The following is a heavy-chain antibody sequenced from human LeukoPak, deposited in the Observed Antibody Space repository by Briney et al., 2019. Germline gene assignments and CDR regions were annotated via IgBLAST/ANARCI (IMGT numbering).Heavy chain of an antibody. D-gene: IGHD3-22*01. CDR1: GYSFTSYW. CDR2: IYPGDSDT. J-gene: IGHJ4*02. CDR3: ARGGGYSSGYSYFDY. Sequence: GESLQISCKGSGYSFTSYWIGWVRQMPGKGLEWMGIIYPGDSDTRYSPSFQGQVTISADKAITTAYLQWSSLKASDTAMYFCARGGGYSSGYSYFDYWGQGTLVTVSS. V-gene: IGHV5-51*01.